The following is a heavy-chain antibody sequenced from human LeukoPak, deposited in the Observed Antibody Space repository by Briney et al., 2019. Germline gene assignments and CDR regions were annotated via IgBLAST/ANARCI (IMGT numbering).Heavy chain of an antibody. D-gene: IGHD2-2*01. CDR2: ISGSAISGSGGRT. V-gene: IGHV3-23*01. CDR3: AKEALKAAILGYYFDY. Sequence: PGGSLRLSCAASGFTFSSYAMSWVRQAPGKGLEWVSAISGSAISGSGGRTYYADSVKGRFTISRDNSKNTLYLQMNSLRAEDTAVYYCAKEALKAAILGYYFDYWGQGTLVTVSS. CDR1: GFTFSSYA. J-gene: IGHJ4*02.